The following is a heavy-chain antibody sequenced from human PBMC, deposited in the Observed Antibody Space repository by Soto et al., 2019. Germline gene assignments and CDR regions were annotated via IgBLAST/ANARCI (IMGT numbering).Heavy chain of an antibody. Sequence: GGSLRLSCVVSGLTFNQYTMNWVRQAPWKGLEWVSGVTRGGSAYYADSVKGRFTISRDNSKNTVFLQMNSLRAEDTAIYYCAKDDCSICNGPAYNFDMDVWGQGTTVTVSS. J-gene: IGHJ6*02. CDR3: AKDDCSICNGPAYNFDMDV. D-gene: IGHD2-15*01. V-gene: IGHV3-23*01. CDR1: GLTFNQYT. CDR2: VTRGGSA.